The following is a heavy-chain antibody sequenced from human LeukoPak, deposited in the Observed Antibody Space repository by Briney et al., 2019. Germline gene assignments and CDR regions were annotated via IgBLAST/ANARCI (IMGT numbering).Heavy chain of an antibody. D-gene: IGHD6-13*01. Sequence: GGSLRLSCAASGFTFSSYEMNWVRQAPGKGLEWVSYISSSGSTIYYADSVKGRFTISRDNAKNTLYLQMNSLRAEDTAVYYCGRGGKVEQLVLARWGQGSLVTVSS. CDR3: GRGGKVEQLVLAR. CDR1: GFTFSSYE. V-gene: IGHV3-48*03. J-gene: IGHJ4*02. CDR2: ISSSGSTI.